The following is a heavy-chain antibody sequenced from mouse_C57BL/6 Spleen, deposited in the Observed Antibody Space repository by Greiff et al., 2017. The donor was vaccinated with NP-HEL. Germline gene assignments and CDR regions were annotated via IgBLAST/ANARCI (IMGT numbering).Heavy chain of an antibody. J-gene: IGHJ3*01. CDR2: IYPGGGCT. D-gene: IGHD2-1*01. CDR3: ARTVGNYVSPYAY. CDR1: GYTFTNYW. Sequence: VQLQQSGAELVRPGPSVKMSCKASGYTFTNYWIGWAKQRPGHGLEWIGDIYPGGGCTNYNEKFKGKATLTADKSSSTAYMQFSSLTSEDSAIYYRARTVGNYVSPYAYRGQGTLVTVAA. V-gene: IGHV1-63*01.